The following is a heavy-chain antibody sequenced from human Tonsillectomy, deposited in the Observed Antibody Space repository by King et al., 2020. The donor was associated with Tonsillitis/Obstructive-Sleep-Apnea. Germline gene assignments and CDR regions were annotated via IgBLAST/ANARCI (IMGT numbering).Heavy chain of an antibody. V-gene: IGHV3-64D*06. Sequence: VQLVESGGGLVQPGGSLRLSCSASGFTFSSYAMHWVRQALGKGLEYDSGISSNGGTTYYADSVKGRFTISRDNSKNTLYLQMSNLRAEDTAVYYCAKGFGYSSGWYIDYWGQGTLVTVSS. CDR3: AKGFGYSSGWYIDY. J-gene: IGHJ4*02. CDR1: GFTFSSYA. CDR2: ISSNGGTT. D-gene: IGHD6-19*01.